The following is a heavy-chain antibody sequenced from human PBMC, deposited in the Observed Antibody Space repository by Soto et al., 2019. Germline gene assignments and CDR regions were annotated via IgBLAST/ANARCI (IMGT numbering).Heavy chain of an antibody. J-gene: IGHJ4*02. V-gene: IGHV4-61*01. Sequence: PSETLSLTCTVSGGSVSSGSYYWSWIRQPPGKGLEWIGYIYYSGSTNYNPSLKSRVTISVDTSKNQFSLKLSSVTAADTAVYYCARDRVSGIAAAGDFAYWGQGTLVTVSS. CDR2: IYYSGST. CDR1: GGSVSSGSYY. CDR3: ARDRVSGIAAAGDFAY. D-gene: IGHD6-13*01.